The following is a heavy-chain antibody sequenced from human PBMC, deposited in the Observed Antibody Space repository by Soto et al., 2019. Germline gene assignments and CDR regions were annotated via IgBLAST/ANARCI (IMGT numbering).Heavy chain of an antibody. CDR2: ISYDGSNK. CDR3: AKSRRTGIQLWLAKYFQH. J-gene: IGHJ1*01. Sequence: QVQLVESGGGVVQPGRSLRLSCAASGFTFSSYGMHWVRQAPGKGLEWVAVISYDGSNKYYADSVKGRFTISRDNSKNTLYLQMNSLRAEDTAVYYCAKSRRTGIQLWLAKYFQHWGQGTLVTVSS. D-gene: IGHD5-18*01. CDR1: GFTFSSYG. V-gene: IGHV3-30*18.